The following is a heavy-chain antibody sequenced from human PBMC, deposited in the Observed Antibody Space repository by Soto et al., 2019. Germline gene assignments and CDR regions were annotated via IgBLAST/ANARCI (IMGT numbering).Heavy chain of an antibody. V-gene: IGHV1-46*01. CDR3: ATPRMYSGSYYYGMDV. J-gene: IGHJ6*02. CDR1: GYIFTFYY. Sequence: ASVKVSCKAAGYIFTFYYIHWVRQAPGQGLEWMGIINPSGGSTAYAQKFQGRVTMTRDTSTSTVYMELSSLRSEDTAVYYCATPRMYSGSYYYGMDVWGQGTKVTVSS. CDR2: INPSGGST. D-gene: IGHD1-26*01.